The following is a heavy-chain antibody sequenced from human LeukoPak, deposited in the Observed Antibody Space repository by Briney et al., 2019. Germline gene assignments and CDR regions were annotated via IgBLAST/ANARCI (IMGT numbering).Heavy chain of an antibody. V-gene: IGHV1-69*05. J-gene: IGHJ6*03. CDR2: IIPIFGTA. CDR3: ARTSFEYSSSSHYYYYYMDV. Sequence: SVKVSCKASGGTFSSYAIRWVRQAPGQGLEWMGGIIPIFGTANYAQKFQGRVTITTDESTSTAYMELSSLRSEDTAVYYCARTSFEYSSSSHYYYYYMDVWGKGTTVTVSS. D-gene: IGHD6-6*01. CDR1: GGTFSSYA.